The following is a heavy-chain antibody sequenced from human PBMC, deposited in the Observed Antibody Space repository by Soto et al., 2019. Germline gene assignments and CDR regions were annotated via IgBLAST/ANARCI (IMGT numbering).Heavy chain of an antibody. CDR1: GYSISLGYY. Sequence: PSETLSLTCAVSGYSISLGYYWGWIRQPPGKGLEWIGYIYSSGSTNYNPSLKSRVTISLDTSSNQFSLELTSVTAADTAIYYCARDIRGYSRAFDYWGQGTLVTVSS. CDR2: IYSSGST. J-gene: IGHJ4*02. CDR3: ARDIRGYSRAFDY. V-gene: IGHV4-38-2*02. D-gene: IGHD5-18*01.